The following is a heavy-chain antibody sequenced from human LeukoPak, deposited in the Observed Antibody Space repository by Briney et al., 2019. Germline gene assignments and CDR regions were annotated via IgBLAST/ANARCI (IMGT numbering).Heavy chain of an antibody. CDR1: GFTFDDYA. D-gene: IGHD3-10*02. J-gene: IGHJ6*04. Sequence: GGSLRLSCAASGFTFDDYAMHWVRQAPGKGLEWVSGISWNSGSIGYADSVRGRFTISRDNAKNSLYLQMNSLRAEDTAVYYCAELGITMIGGVWGKGTTVTISS. CDR3: AELGITMIGGV. V-gene: IGHV3-9*01. CDR2: ISWNSGSI.